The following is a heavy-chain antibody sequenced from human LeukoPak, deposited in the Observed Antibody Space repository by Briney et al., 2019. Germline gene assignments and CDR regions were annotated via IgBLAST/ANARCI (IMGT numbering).Heavy chain of an antibody. CDR2: IYHSGST. J-gene: IGHJ4*02. CDR1: GGSISTYY. CDR3: ASSYYYDSSGYYDLFDY. Sequence: SETLSLTCTVSGGSISTYYWNWIRQPPGKGLEWIGYIYHSGSTNYNPSLQSRVTISVDTSKNQFSLKLSSVTAADTAVYYCASSYYYDSSGYYDLFDYWGQGTLVTVSS. D-gene: IGHD3-22*01. V-gene: IGHV4-59*12.